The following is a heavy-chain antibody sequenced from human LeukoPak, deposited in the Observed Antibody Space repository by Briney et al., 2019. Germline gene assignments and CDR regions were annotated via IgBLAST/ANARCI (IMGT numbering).Heavy chain of an antibody. D-gene: IGHD3-22*01. CDR2: IKQDGSEK. Sequence: GGSLRLSCAASGFTFSSYWMSWVRQAPGKGLEWVANIKQDGSEKYYVDSVKGRFTISRDNAKNSLYLQMNSLRAEDTAVYYCARDALYYYDSSGLNWFDPWGQGTLVTVSS. CDR3: ARDALYYYDSSGLNWFDP. CDR1: GFTFSSYW. V-gene: IGHV3-7*01. J-gene: IGHJ5*02.